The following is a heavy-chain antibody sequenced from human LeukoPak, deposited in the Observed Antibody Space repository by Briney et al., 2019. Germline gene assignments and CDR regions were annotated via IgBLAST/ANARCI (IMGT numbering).Heavy chain of an antibody. J-gene: IGHJ4*02. CDR3: ARLNFGDDY. V-gene: IGHV3-53*01. Sequence: PGGSLRLSCAASGFTFSDYYMNWVRQAPGKGLEWVSGIYPGGDSYYADSLKGRFIISRDISKNTVFLQMNSLRDEDTAVYYCARLNFGDDYWGQGVLVTVSS. CDR1: GFTFSDYY. CDR2: IYPGGDS. D-gene: IGHD4-17*01.